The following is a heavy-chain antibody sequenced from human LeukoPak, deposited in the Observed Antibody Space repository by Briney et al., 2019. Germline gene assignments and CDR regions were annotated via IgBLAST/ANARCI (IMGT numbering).Heavy chain of an antibody. J-gene: IGHJ4*02. CDR2: INPNSGGT. CDR3: AGGAYDSSGYYEDY. CDR1: GYTFTGYY. Sequence: ASVKVSCEASGYTFTGYYMHWVRQAPGQGLEWMGWINPNSGGTNYAQKFQGRVTMTRDTSISTAYMELSRLRSDDTAVYYCAGGAYDSSGYYEDYWGQGTLVTVSS. V-gene: IGHV1-2*02. D-gene: IGHD3-22*01.